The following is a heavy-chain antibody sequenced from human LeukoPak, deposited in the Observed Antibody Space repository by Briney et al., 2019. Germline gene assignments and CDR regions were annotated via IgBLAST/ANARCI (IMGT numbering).Heavy chain of an antibody. CDR1: GFTFSIFG. CDR3: AKVNNYDDY. J-gene: IGHJ4*02. Sequence: TGGSLRLSCAASGFTFSIFGIHWVRQAPGKGLEWVAAISPDGNQDYYTDSVKGRFTVSRDNSKNMIYLQMYSLRGEDSAVYYCAKVNNYDDYWGQGTLVTVSS. D-gene: IGHD1/OR15-1a*01. CDR2: ISPDGNQD. V-gene: IGHV3-30*18.